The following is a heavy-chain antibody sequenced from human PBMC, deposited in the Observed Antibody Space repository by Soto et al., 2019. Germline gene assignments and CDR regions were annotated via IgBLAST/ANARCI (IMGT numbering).Heavy chain of an antibody. CDR1: GGSISSYY. D-gene: IGHD1-26*01. CDR2: IYYSGST. CDR3: ARDVIVGASDWFDP. J-gene: IGHJ5*02. V-gene: IGHV4-59*01. Sequence: SETLSLTCTVSGGSISSYYWSWIRQPPGKGLEWIGYIYYSGSTNYNPSLKSRVTISVDTSKNQFSLRLNSVTAADTAVYYCARDVIVGASDWFDPWGQGTLVTVS.